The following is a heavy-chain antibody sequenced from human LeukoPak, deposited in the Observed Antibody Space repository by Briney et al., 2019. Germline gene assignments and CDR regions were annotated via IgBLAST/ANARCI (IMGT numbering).Heavy chain of an antibody. CDR1: GLTFTDDW. V-gene: IGHV3-15*01. J-gene: IGHJ4*02. CDR2: IRSKADCGNT. CDR3: TTDSGRLLVT. Sequence: GGSLRLSCAASGLTFTDDWMSWVRQGPGKGLEWVGGIRSKADCGNTEYGGTVKGRFTISRDDSKNTVYLQMNSHKTEDTALYYCTTDSGRLLVTWGQGTLVTVSS. D-gene: IGHD5-18*01.